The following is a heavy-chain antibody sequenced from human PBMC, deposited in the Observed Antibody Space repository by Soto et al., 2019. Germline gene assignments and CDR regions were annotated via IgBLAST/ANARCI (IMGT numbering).Heavy chain of an antibody. V-gene: IGHV1-18*04. CDR1: GYSFSTYD. D-gene: IGHD3-3*01. CDR3: ATSYDSGFDP. J-gene: IGHJ5*02. CDR2: ISPKNGNT. Sequence: LLLQYGAELKKPGASVKISCKASGYSFSTYDISWLRQAPGQGPEWMGRISPKNGNTNYAQNFQDRVTMTADTSSSTAYMELRGLRSDDTAKYYCATSYDSGFDPWGQGTLVTVSS.